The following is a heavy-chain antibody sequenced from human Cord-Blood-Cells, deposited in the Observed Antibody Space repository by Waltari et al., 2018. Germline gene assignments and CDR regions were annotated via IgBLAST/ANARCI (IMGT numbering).Heavy chain of an antibody. CDR2: MNPNSGNT. CDR1: GYTFTSYD. J-gene: IGHJ6*02. Sequence: QVQLVQSGAEVKKPGASVKVSCKASGYTFTSYDINWVRQATGQGLEWMGWMNPNSGNTGYAQKFQGRVTMTMNTSISTAYMELSSLRSEDTAVYYCAREYSSSSRGYYYGMDVWGQGTTVTVSS. V-gene: IGHV1-8*01. CDR3: AREYSSSSRGYYYGMDV. D-gene: IGHD6-6*01.